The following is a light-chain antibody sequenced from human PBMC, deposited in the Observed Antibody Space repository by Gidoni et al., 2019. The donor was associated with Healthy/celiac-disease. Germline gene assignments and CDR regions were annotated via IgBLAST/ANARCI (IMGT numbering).Light chain of an antibody. CDR3: MQALQTPPLT. J-gene: IGKJ4*01. Sequence: DIVMPQSPLSLPVTPGEPASISCRSSQSLLHSNGYTYLDWYLQKPGQSPQLLIYLGSNRASGVPDRFSGSGSGTDFTLKISRVEAEDVGVYYCMQALQTPPLTFXGXTKVEIK. CDR1: QSLLHSNGYTY. CDR2: LGS. V-gene: IGKV2-28*01.